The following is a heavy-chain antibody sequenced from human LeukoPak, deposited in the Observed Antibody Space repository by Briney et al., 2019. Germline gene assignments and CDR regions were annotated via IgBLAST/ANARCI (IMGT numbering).Heavy chain of an antibody. J-gene: IGHJ6*02. CDR1: GFTFSSYW. D-gene: IGHD3-16*01. CDR3: ARGVSYELVGGMDV. Sequence: PGGSLRLSCAASGFTFSSYWMSWVRQVPGKGLEWVSGINWNGGSTGYADSVKGRFTISRDNVKTSLYLQMNSLRAEDTALYHCARGVSYELVGGMDVWGQGTTVTVSS. V-gene: IGHV3-20*01. CDR2: INWNGGST.